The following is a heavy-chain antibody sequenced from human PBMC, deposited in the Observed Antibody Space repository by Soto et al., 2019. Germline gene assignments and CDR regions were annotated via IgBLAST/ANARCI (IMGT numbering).Heavy chain of an antibody. CDR1: GFTFSDHY. V-gene: IGHV3-72*01. J-gene: IGHJ4*02. Sequence: EVQLVESGGGLVQPGGSLRLSCAASGFTFSDHYMDWVRQAPGKGLEWVGRTRNKADSYTTEYAASVKGRFTISRDGSKNSLYLQMNSLKTEDTAVYYCARTYCGGDRCYHFDYWGQGTLVTVS. CDR3: ARTYCGGDRCYHFDY. D-gene: IGHD2-15*01. CDR2: TRNKADSYTT.